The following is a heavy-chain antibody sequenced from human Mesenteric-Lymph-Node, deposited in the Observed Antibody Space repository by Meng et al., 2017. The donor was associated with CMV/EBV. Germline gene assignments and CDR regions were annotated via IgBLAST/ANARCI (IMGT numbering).Heavy chain of an antibody. CDR1: GYTFTSYD. Sequence: ASVKVSCKASGYTFTSYDINWVRQATGQGLEWMGWMNPNSGNTGYAQKFQGRVTITTDESTSTAYMELSSLRSEDTAVYYCARDRDQLLPGYYYNMDVWGQGTTVTVSS. D-gene: IGHD2-2*01. CDR2: MNPNSGNT. J-gene: IGHJ6*02. CDR3: ARDRDQLLPGYYYNMDV. V-gene: IGHV1-8*03.